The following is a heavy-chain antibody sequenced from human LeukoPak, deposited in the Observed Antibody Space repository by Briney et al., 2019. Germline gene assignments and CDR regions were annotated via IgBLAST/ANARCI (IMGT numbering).Heavy chain of an antibody. V-gene: IGHV1-46*02. CDR1: GYTFNIYY. J-gene: IGHJ5*02. D-gene: IGHD3-22*01. Sequence: ASVTVSCKASGYTFNIYYMHWVRQAPGQGLEGMGIVNPSGGGTSYAQKFQGRATMTSDTSTSTVFMQLSSLRSEDTAVYCCARGPPGRVYDTSKRALFDPWGQGTLVTVSS. CDR2: VNPSGGGT. CDR3: ARGPPGRVYDTSKRALFDP.